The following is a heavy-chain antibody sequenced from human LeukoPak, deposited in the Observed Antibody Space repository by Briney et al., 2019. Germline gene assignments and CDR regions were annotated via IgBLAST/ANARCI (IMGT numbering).Heavy chain of an antibody. CDR3: ALSWGSGWYVEPYYYYMDV. CDR2: INHSGST. J-gene: IGHJ6*03. V-gene: IGHV4-34*08. CDR1: GFTVSSNS. D-gene: IGHD6-19*01. Sequence: GSLRLSCTVSGFTVSSNSMSWIRQPPGKGLEWIGEINHSGSTNYNPSLKSRVTISVDTSKNQFSLKLSSVTAADTAVYYCALSWGSGWYVEPYYYYMDVWGKGTTVTISS.